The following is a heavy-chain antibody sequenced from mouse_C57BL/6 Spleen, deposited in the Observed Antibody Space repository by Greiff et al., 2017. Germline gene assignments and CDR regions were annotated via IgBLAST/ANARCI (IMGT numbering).Heavy chain of an antibody. CDR1: GFTFSSYG. J-gene: IGHJ4*01. CDR3: ARGEVYDYDDAMDY. V-gene: IGHV5-6*02. CDR2: ISSGGSYT. Sequence: DVKLVESGGDLVKPGGSLKLSCAASGFTFSSYGMSWVRQTPDKRLEWVATISSGGSYTYYPDSVKGRFTISRDNAKNTLYLQMSSLKSEDTAMYYCARGEVYDYDDAMDYWGQGTSVTVSS. D-gene: IGHD2-4*01.